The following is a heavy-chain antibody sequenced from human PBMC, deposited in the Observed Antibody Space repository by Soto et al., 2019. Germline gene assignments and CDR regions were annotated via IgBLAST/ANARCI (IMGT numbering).Heavy chain of an antibody. J-gene: IGHJ4*02. CDR3: AKDVHSSVWRSGYYVFDY. V-gene: IGHV3-23*01. Sequence: GGSLRLSCAVSGFTFSSYAMSWVRQAPGKGLEWVSTISGSGASTYYADSVKGRFTISTDKSKNTLYLQMNSLRAEDTAVYYCAKDVHSSVWRSGYYVFDYWGQGTLVTVSS. D-gene: IGHD3-3*01. CDR1: GFTFSSYA. CDR2: ISGSGAST.